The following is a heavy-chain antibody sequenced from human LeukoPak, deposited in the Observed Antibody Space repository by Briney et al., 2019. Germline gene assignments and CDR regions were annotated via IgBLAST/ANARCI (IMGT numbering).Heavy chain of an antibody. D-gene: IGHD2-2*02. V-gene: IGHV3-11*04. CDR3: ARVRWGTIPPDFDY. CDR1: GFTFSDSY. Sequence: GGSLRLSCAASGFTFSDSYMTWIRQAPGKGLEWVSYISNSGSSIYYADSVKGRFTTSRDNAKSSLYLQMNSLRAEDTAVYYCARVRWGTIPPDFDYWGQGTLVTVSS. CDR2: ISNSGSSI. J-gene: IGHJ4*02.